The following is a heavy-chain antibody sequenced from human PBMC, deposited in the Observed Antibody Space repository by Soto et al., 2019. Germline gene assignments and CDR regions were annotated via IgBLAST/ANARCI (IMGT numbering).Heavy chain of an antibody. V-gene: IGHV3-48*03. CDR1: GFTFSSYE. CDR2: ISSSGSTI. CDR3: ARGYFHGMDV. J-gene: IGHJ6*02. Sequence: PGGSLRLSCAASGFTFSSYEMNWVRQAPGKGLEWVSYISSSGSTIYYADSVKGRFTISRDNAKNSLYLQMNSLRAEDTAVYYCARGYFHGMDVWGQGTTVTVSS.